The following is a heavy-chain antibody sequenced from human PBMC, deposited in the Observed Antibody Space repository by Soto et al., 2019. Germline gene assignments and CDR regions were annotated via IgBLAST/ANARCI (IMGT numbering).Heavy chain of an antibody. Sequence: SPTLSLTCAISGDSVSSNSAVWNWIRQSPSRGLEWLGRTYYRSKWYNDYAVSVNSRITINPHRPKNQVSLPLNSVTPDDTAVYYCARRVGQEYYGLDVWGQGTTVTVSS. J-gene: IGHJ6*02. V-gene: IGHV6-1*01. CDR2: TYYRSKWYN. CDR3: ARRVGQEYYGLDV. CDR1: GDSVSSNSAV.